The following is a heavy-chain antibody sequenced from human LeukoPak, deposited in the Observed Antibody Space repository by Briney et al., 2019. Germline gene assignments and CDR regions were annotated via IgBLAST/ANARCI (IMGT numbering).Heavy chain of an antibody. CDR2: IYYSGST. D-gene: IGHD3-3*01. Sequence: SETLSLTCAVYGGSFSGYYWSWIRQPPGKGLEWIGYIYYSGSTNYNPSLKSRVTISVDTSKNQFSLKLSSVTAADTAVYYCAGSLEWLSPNWFDPWGQGTLVTVSS. CDR1: GGSFSGYY. CDR3: AGSLEWLSPNWFDP. V-gene: IGHV4-59*01. J-gene: IGHJ5*02.